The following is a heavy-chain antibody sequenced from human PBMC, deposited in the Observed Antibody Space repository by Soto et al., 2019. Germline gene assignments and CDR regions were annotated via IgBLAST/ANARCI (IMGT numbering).Heavy chain of an antibody. Sequence: GGSLRLSCAASGFTFSSYGMHWVRQAPGKGLEWVAVIWYDGSNKYYADSVKGRFTISRDNSKNTLYLQMNSLRAEDTAVYYCARDQSLWFGELREYYYYYGMDVWGQGTTVTVSS. CDR3: ARDQSLWFGELREYYYYYGMDV. V-gene: IGHV3-33*01. CDR1: GFTFSSYG. J-gene: IGHJ6*02. D-gene: IGHD3-10*01. CDR2: IWYDGSNK.